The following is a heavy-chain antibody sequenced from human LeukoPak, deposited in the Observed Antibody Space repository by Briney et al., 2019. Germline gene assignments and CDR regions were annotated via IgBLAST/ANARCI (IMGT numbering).Heavy chain of an antibody. Sequence: SETLSLTCTVSGGSISSYYWSWIRQPAGKGLEWIGRIYTSGSTNYNPSLRSRVTMSVDTSKNQFSLKLSSVTAADTAVYYCARGYSSSWFPDTFDYWGQGTLVTVSS. J-gene: IGHJ4*02. CDR3: ARGYSSSWFPDTFDY. CDR1: GGSISSYY. D-gene: IGHD6-13*01. CDR2: IYTSGST. V-gene: IGHV4-4*07.